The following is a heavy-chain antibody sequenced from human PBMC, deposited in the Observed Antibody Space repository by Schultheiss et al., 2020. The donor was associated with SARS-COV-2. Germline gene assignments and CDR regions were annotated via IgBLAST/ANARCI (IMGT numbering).Heavy chain of an antibody. D-gene: IGHD2-2*01. CDR1: GGSISSYY. CDR2: IYYSGST. J-gene: IGHJ6*02. V-gene: IGHV4-59*08. CDR3: ARHRGVDCSSTSCRRYYYYYGMDV. Sequence: SETLSLTCTVSGGSISSYYWSWIRQPPGKGLEWIGYIYYSGSTNYSPSLKSRVTISVDTSKNQFSLKLSSVTAADTAVYYCARHRGVDCSSTSCRRYYYYYGMDVWGQGTTVTVSS.